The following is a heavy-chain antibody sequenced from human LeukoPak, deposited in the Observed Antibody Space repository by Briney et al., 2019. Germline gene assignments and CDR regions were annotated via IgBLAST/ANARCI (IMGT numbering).Heavy chain of an antibody. J-gene: IGHJ6*04. V-gene: IGHV1-69*17. CDR2: IMPVLDIG. CDR1: GGSFRRYA. D-gene: IGHD1-1*01. CDR3: AARDNGNDLLSYHAMDV. Sequence: SVKVSCKASGGSFRRYAFAWVRQAPGQGLEWMGGIMPVLDIGSYAQGFQGRVTITADRSTSTAYMELRSLRPEDTALYYCAARDNGNDLLSYHAMDVWGNGTTVTVSS.